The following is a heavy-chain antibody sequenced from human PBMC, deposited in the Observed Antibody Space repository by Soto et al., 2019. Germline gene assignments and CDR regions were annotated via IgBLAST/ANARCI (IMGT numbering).Heavy chain of an antibody. D-gene: IGHD2-15*01. J-gene: IGHJ4*02. CDR1: GFNFNNYW. CDR2: IKEDGSEK. CDR3: ARDGGTYCSGGNYLVDY. V-gene: IGHV3-7*01. Sequence: EVQLVESGGGLVQPGGSLRLSCAASGFNFNNYWMSWVRQAPGKGLEWVANIKEDGSEKYYVDSVKGRFTISRDNAKNSMYLEMNSLTAEDTAVYYCARDGGTYCSGGNYLVDYWGQGTLVTVSS.